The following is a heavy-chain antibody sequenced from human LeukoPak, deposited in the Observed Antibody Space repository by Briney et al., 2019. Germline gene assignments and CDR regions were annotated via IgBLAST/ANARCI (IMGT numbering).Heavy chain of an antibody. CDR2: INHSGST. V-gene: IGHV4-34*01. J-gene: IGHJ4*02. CDR1: GGSFSGYY. D-gene: IGHD3-3*01. Sequence: SETLSLTCAVYGGSFSGYYWSLIRQPPGKGREWIGEINHSGSTNYNPSLKSRVTISVDTSKNQFSLKLSSVTAADTAVYCCARGDFWSGYYLDYWGQGTLVTVSS. CDR3: ARGDFWSGYYLDY.